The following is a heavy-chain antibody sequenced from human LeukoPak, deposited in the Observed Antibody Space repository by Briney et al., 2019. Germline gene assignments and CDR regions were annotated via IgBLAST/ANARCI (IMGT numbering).Heavy chain of an antibody. CDR3: ARDGYYDSSGSGKINDAFDI. J-gene: IGHJ3*02. D-gene: IGHD3-22*01. Sequence: SETLSLTCTVSGASISSYYWSWIRQPPGKGLEWIGSIYHSGSTYYNPSLKSRVTISVDTSKNQFSLKLSSVTAADTAVYYCARDGYYDSSGSGKINDAFDIWGQGTMVTVSS. V-gene: IGHV4-38-2*02. CDR2: IYHSGST. CDR1: GASISSYY.